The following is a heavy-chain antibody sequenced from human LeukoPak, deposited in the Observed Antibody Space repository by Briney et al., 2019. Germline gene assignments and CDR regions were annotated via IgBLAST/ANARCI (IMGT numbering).Heavy chain of an antibody. Sequence: ASVKVSCKASGYTFTSYAMHWVRQAPGQRLEWMGWINGGSDNAKYLQKFQGRVTISRDTSASTAYMELSSLRSEDTAVYYCAKSLGSHNFDYWGQGTLVTVSS. CDR1: GYTFTSYA. V-gene: IGHV1-3*01. CDR2: INGGSDNA. D-gene: IGHD3-10*01. J-gene: IGHJ4*02. CDR3: AKSLGSHNFDY.